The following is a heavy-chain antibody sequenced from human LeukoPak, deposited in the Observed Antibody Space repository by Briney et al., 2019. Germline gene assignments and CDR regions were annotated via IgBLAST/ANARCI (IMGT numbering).Heavy chain of an antibody. D-gene: IGHD2-15*01. V-gene: IGHV3-21*04. Sequence: GGSLRLSCAASGFTFSSYSINWVRQAPGKGLEWVSSISSSSRYIYYADSVKGRFTISRDNSKNTLYLQMNSLRAEDTAIYYCAKNGDRGAYCTGGTCYPYFYYYMDVWGKGTTVTI. J-gene: IGHJ6*03. CDR1: GFTFSSYS. CDR2: ISSSSRYI. CDR3: AKNGDRGAYCTGGTCYPYFYYYMDV.